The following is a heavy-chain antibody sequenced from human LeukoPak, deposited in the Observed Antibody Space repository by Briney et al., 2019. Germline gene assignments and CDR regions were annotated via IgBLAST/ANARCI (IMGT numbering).Heavy chain of an antibody. J-gene: IGHJ4*02. CDR1: GGSFSGYY. CDR2: INHSGST. D-gene: IGHD3-10*01. Sequence: SETLSLTSAVYGGSFSGYYWSWIRQPPGKGLEWIGEINHSGSTNYNPSLKSRVTISVDTSKNQFSLKLSSVTAADTAVYYCARTYYYGSGFDYWGQGTLVTVSS. V-gene: IGHV4-34*01. CDR3: ARTYYYGSGFDY.